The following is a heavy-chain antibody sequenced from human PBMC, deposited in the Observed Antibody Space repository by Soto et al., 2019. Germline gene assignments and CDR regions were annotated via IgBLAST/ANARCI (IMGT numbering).Heavy chain of an antibody. J-gene: IGHJ4*02. CDR2: ISGSGGST. CDR1: GFTFSRYA. CDR3: AKAPVPRGLYYFDY. V-gene: IGHV3-23*01. D-gene: IGHD3-10*01. Sequence: HPXGSLRLSCAASGFTFSRYAMSWVRQAPGKGLEWVSAISGSGGSTYYADSVKGRFTISRDNSKNTLYLQMNSLRAEDTAVYYCAKAPVPRGLYYFDYWGQGTLVTVSS.